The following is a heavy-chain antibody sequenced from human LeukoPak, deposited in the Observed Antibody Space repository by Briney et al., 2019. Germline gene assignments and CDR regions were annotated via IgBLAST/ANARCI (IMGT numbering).Heavy chain of an antibody. J-gene: IGHJ4*02. V-gene: IGHV3-74*01. CDR1: GFTFDDYT. Sequence: GGSLRLSCAASGFTFDDYTMHWVRQVPGKGLVWVSRIDSDGSDTIYADSVKGRFTISRDNAKNTLYLQMNSLRAEDTAVYYCAKDLLATMIVVFLPGPTDYWGQGTLVTVSS. CDR3: AKDLLATMIVVFLPGPTDY. D-gene: IGHD3-22*01. CDR2: IDSDGSDT.